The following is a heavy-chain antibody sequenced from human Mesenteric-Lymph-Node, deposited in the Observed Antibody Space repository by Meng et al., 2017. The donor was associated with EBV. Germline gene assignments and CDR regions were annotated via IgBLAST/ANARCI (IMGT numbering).Heavy chain of an antibody. J-gene: IGHJ5*02. V-gene: IGHV4-61*01. CDR2: IYYSGSP. D-gene: IGHD2-8*01. CDR1: GGSVSSGSYF. CDR3: ATCSRRPSCWFDP. Sequence: QVHLQVAGPGVVKPSETLSLTCMVSGGSVSSGSYFWSWIRQPPGKGLEWIGYIYYSGSPNYNPSLNSRVTISVDTSKNQFSLKLGSVTAADTAVYYCATCSRRPSCWFDPWGQGTLVTVSS.